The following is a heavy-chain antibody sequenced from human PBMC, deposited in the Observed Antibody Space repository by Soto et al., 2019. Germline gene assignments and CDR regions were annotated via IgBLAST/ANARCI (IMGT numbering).Heavy chain of an antibody. CDR2: IYYSGST. J-gene: IGHJ6*02. Sequence: QVQLQESGPGLVKPSQTLSLTCTVSGGSISSGDYYWSWIRQPPGKGLEWIGYIYYSGSTYYNPSLKSRVTISVDTSKNQFSLKLSSVTAADTAVYYCPRDRWEESYNHYYYGMDVWGQGTTVTVSS. CDR1: GGSISSGDYY. V-gene: IGHV4-30-4*01. CDR3: PRDRWEESYNHYYYGMDV. D-gene: IGHD1-1*01.